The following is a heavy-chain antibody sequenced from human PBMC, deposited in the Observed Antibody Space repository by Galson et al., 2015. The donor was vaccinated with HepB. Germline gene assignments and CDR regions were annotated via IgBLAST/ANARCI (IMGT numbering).Heavy chain of an antibody. J-gene: IGHJ4*02. D-gene: IGHD3-22*01. CDR2: IYWDDDK. CDR1: GFSLSTSGVG. Sequence: PALVKPTQTLTLTCTFSGFSLSTSGVGVGWIRQPPGKALEWLALIYWDDDKRYSPSLKSRLTITKDTSKNQVVLTMTNMDPVDTATYYCARRYYYDSSGYYPFDYWGQGTLVTVSS. V-gene: IGHV2-5*02. CDR3: ARRYYYDSSGYYPFDY.